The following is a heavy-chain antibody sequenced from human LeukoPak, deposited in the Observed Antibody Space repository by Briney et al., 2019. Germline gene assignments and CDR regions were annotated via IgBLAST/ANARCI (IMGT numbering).Heavy chain of an antibody. CDR2: IKQDGSEK. D-gene: IGHD3-22*01. J-gene: IGHJ4*02. CDR3: ASMNLIYYDSSGPPSYFDY. Sequence: GGSLRLSCAASGFTFSSYWMSWVRQAPGKGLGWVANIKQDGSEKYYVDSVKGRFTISRDNAKNSLYLQMNSLRAEDTAVYYCASMNLIYYDSSGPPSYFDYWGQGTLVTVSS. V-gene: IGHV3-7*01. CDR1: GFTFSSYW.